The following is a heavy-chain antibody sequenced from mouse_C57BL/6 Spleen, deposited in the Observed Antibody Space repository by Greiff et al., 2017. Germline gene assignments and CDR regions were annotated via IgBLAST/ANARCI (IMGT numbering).Heavy chain of an antibody. Sequence: QVQLQQPGAELVKPGASVKMSCKASGYTFTSYWITWVKQRPGQGLEWIGDIYPGSGSTNYNEKFKSNATLTVDTSSSTAYMQLSSLTSEDSAVYYCARSGNWDDAMDYWGQGTSVTVSS. D-gene: IGHD4-1*01. V-gene: IGHV1-55*01. CDR3: ARSGNWDDAMDY. J-gene: IGHJ4*01. CDR2: IYPGSGST. CDR1: GYTFTSYW.